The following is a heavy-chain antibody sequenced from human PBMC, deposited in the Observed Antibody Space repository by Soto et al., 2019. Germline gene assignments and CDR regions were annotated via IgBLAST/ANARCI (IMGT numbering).Heavy chain of an antibody. V-gene: IGHV5-51*01. CDR3: ARRAAGGIMVRGDPDHYYMDV. Sequence: PGDSLKISCKGSGYSFTSYWIGWVRQMPGKGLEWMGIIYPGDSDTRYSPSFQGQVTISADKSISTAYLQWSSLKASDTAMYYCARRAAGGIMVRGDPDHYYMDVCGKGTTVTVSS. CDR2: IYPGDSDT. D-gene: IGHD3-10*01. J-gene: IGHJ6*03. CDR1: GYSFTSYW.